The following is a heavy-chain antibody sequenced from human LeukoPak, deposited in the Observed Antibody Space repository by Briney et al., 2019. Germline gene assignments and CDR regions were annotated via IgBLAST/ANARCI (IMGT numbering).Heavy chain of an antibody. CDR3: PIGFDY. J-gene: IGHJ4*02. V-gene: IGHV4-61*02. D-gene: IGHD3-16*01. Sequence: SETLSLTCTVSGGSISSGSYYWSWIRQPAGKGLEWIGRIYTSGSTNYNPSLKSRITISVDTAKNQFSLKLSSVTAPDPAVYSFPIGFDYWGQGTLVTVSS. CDR2: IYTSGST. CDR1: GGSISSGSYY.